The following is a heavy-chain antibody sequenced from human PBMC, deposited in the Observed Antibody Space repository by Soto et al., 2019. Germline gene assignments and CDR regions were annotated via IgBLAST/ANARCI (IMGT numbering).Heavy chain of an antibody. V-gene: IGHV4-31*03. CDR2: IYHSGRT. CDR1: GGSMSNGYYY. Sequence: QVQLQESGPGLVKPSQTLSLTCTVSGGSMSNGYYYWSWVRQNPRKGLEWIGHIYHSGRTYYNPSLKSRVGILVDTSKNQFSLNLNSVTAADTAVYYCARWVEVSLDYFDSWGQGTPVTVSS. CDR3: ARWVEVSLDYFDS. J-gene: IGHJ4*02. D-gene: IGHD1-20*01.